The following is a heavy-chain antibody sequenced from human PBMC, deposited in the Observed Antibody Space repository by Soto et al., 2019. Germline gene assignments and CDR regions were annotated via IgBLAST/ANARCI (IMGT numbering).Heavy chain of an antibody. CDR3: ARDDPKRYYYGMDV. V-gene: IGHV4-31*03. CDR1: GGSISSGGYY. CDR2: IYYSGST. J-gene: IGHJ6*02. Sequence: QVQLQESGPGLVKPSQTLSLTCTVSGGSISSGGYYWSWIRQHPGKGLEWIGYIYYSGSTYYNPSLKSRVTISVDTSKNQFSLKLSSVTAADTAVYYCARDDPKRYYYGMDVWGQGTTVTVSS.